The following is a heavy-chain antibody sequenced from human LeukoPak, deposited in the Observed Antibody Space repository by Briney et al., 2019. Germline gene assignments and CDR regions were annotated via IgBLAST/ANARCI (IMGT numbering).Heavy chain of an antibody. Sequence: PSETLSLTCAVYGGSFSGYYWSWIRQPPGKGLEWIGEINHSGSTNYNPSLKSRVTISVDTSKNQFSLKLSSVTAADTAVYYCARTDFWSGYYNWFDPWGQRTLVTVSS. CDR3: ARTDFWSGYYNWFDP. CDR1: GGSFSGYY. V-gene: IGHV4-34*01. CDR2: INHSGST. J-gene: IGHJ5*02. D-gene: IGHD3-3*01.